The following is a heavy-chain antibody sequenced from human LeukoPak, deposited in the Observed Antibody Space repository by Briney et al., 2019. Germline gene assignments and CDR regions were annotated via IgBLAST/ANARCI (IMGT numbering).Heavy chain of an antibody. D-gene: IGHD3-10*01. Sequence: GSLRLSCAASGFTFSSYSMNWVRQAPGKGLEWVSSISSSSSYIYYADSVKGRFTISRDNAKNSLYLQMNSLRAEDTAVYYRARDWSLLWFGELLSTYYYYGMDVWGQGTTVTVSS. CDR3: ARDWSLLWFGELLSTYYYYGMDV. CDR1: GFTFSSYS. J-gene: IGHJ6*02. V-gene: IGHV3-21*01. CDR2: ISSSSSYI.